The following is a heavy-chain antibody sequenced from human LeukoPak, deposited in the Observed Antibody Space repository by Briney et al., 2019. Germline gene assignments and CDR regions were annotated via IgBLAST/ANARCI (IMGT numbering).Heavy chain of an antibody. J-gene: IGHJ4*02. CDR3: ARDRSGGNYATFEY. Sequence: GGSLRLSCAASGFTFSTYNMNWVRQAPGKGLEWVSSISSSSNYIYYADSVKGRFTISRDNAKNSLYLQMNSLRAEDTAVYYCARDRSGGNYATFEYWGQGTLVTVSS. CDR2: ISSSSNYI. V-gene: IGHV3-21*04. CDR1: GFTFSTYN. D-gene: IGHD1-26*01.